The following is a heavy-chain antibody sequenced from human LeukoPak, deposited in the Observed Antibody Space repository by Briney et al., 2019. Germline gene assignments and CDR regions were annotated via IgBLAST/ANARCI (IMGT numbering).Heavy chain of an antibody. D-gene: IGHD4-17*01. J-gene: IGHJ4*02. CDR3: ARGTTVTSFDY. Sequence: SETLSLTCAVYGGSFSGYYWSWIRQPPGKGLEWIGEINHSGSTNYNPSLKSRVTISVDTSRNQFSLKLSSVTAADTAVYYCARGTTVTSFDYWGQGTLVTVSS. V-gene: IGHV4-34*01. CDR1: GGSFSGYY. CDR2: INHSGST.